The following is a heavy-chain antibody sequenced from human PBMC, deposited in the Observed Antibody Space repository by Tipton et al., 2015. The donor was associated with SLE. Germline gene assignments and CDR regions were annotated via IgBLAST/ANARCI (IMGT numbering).Heavy chain of an antibody. J-gene: IGHJ4*02. CDR3: ARENWGNFDY. CDR2: LNFDGSNK. D-gene: IGHD7-27*01. Sequence: SLRLSCAGSGFTFTNHWMTWVRQAPGKGLEWVASLNFDGSNKYYVDSVKGRFTISRDNGKSSLYLQMSSLRAEDTAVYYCARENWGNFDYWGQGTLVTVSS. V-gene: IGHV3-7*01. CDR1: GFTFTNHW.